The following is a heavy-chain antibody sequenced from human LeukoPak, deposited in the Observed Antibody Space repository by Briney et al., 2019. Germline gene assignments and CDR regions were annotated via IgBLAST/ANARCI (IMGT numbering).Heavy chain of an antibody. D-gene: IGHD3-9*01. CDR2: IYYSGST. V-gene: IGHV4-59*01. CDR3: ARAYYDILTGYYDAFDI. J-gene: IGHJ3*02. Sequence: SETLSLTCTVSGGSISSYYWSWIRQPPGKGLEWIGYIYYSGSTNYNPSLKSRVTISVDTSKNQFSLKLSSVTAADTAVYYCARAYYDILTGYYDAFDIWGQGTMVTVSS. CDR1: GGSISSYY.